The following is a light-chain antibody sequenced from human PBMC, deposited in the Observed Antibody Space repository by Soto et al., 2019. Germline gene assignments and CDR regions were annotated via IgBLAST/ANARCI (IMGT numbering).Light chain of an antibody. CDR1: QSVSTTY. Sequence: EIVLMQSPGTLSLSPGERATLSCRASQSVSTTYLAWYQQKPGQAPSLLIYAASSRATGIPDRFSGSGSGTDFTLTISRLEPEDSAVYYCQQYGSSPPRYTFGQGTKLDIK. CDR3: QQYGSSPPRYT. V-gene: IGKV3-20*01. CDR2: AAS. J-gene: IGKJ2*01.